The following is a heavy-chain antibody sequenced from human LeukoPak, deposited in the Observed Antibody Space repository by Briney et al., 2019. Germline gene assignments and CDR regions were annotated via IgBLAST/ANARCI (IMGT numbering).Heavy chain of an antibody. J-gene: IGHJ6*03. Sequence: GASVKVSCKASGYTFTGYYMHWVRQAPGQGLEWMGWINPNSGGTNYAQKFQGRVTMTRDTSISTAYMELSRLRSDDTAVYYCASSNCSSTSRPAYYYYYYYMDVWGKGTTVTVSS. D-gene: IGHD2-2*01. CDR3: ASSNCSSTSRPAYYYYYYYMDV. CDR1: GYTFTGYY. V-gene: IGHV1-2*02. CDR2: INPNSGGT.